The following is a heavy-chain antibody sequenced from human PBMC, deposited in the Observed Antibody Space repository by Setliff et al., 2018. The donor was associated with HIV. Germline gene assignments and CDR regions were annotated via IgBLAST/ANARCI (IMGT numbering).Heavy chain of an antibody. CDR2: INPHGGST. CDR1: GYTFSSYS. CDR3: AREVQGNYYDSSGYPDP. D-gene: IGHD3-22*01. V-gene: IGHV1-46*01. Sequence: PRASVKVSCKASGYTFSSYSLHWVRQAPGQGLEWMGVINPHGGSTNYAQKFQGRVTMTRDTSTSTVYMELSSLRSDDTAVYYCAREVQGNYYDSSGYPDPWGQGTLVTVSS. J-gene: IGHJ5*02.